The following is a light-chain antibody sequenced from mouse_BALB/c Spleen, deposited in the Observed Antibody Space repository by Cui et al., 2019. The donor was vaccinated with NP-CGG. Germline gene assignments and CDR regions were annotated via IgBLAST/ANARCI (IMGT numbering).Light chain of an antibody. CDR3: ALWYSNHWV. V-gene: IGLV1*01. CDR2: GTK. Sequence: AVVTQKSDLPTPPGETVTLTLRSSTGAGTTSNYANWVQEKPDHLFTGLIGGTKNRAPGVPARFSGSLIGDKAALTITGAQTEDEAIYFCALWYSNHWVFGGGTKTDCP. J-gene: IGLJ1*01. CDR1: TGAGTTSNY.